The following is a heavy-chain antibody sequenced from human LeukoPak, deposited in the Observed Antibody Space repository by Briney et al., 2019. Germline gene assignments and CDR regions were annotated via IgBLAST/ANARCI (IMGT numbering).Heavy chain of an antibody. V-gene: IGHV1-69*13. J-gene: IGHJ4*02. CDR2: IIPIFGTA. Sequence: SLKVACKASGGTFSSYAISWVRQAPGQGLEWMGGIIPIFGTANYAQKFQGRVRITSDESTSTDYMELSSLRSEDTAVYYCARGPIYGSGSYPSFDYWGQGTLVTV. CDR3: ARGPIYGSGSYPSFDY. CDR1: GGTFSSYA. D-gene: IGHD3-10*01.